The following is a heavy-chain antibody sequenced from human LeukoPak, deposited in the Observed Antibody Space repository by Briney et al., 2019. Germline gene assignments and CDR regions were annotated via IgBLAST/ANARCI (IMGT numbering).Heavy chain of an antibody. CDR2: ISYDGSNK. CDR1: GFTFSSYA. V-gene: IGHV3-30*04. CDR3: AKSSLVTPYDY. D-gene: IGHD2-15*01. J-gene: IGHJ4*02. Sequence: GGSLRLSCAASGFTFSSYAMHWVRQAPGKGLEWVAVISYDGSNKYYADSVKGRFTISRDNSKNTLDLQMNSLRAEDTAVYYCAKSSLVTPYDYWGQGTLVSVSS.